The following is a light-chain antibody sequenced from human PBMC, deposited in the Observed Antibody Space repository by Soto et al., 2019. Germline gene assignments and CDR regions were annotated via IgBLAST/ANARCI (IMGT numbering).Light chain of an antibody. Sequence: DIEMTQSPSTLAASVGDRVTITCRASQTIRRWLAWYQQRPGKAPKVLIYDASTLESGVPARFSGSGSETEFTLTIRSLQPEDSATYYCQHYNSDPWTFGQGTKVDIK. V-gene: IGKV1-5*01. CDR2: DAS. CDR1: QTIRRW. CDR3: QHYNSDPWT. J-gene: IGKJ1*01.